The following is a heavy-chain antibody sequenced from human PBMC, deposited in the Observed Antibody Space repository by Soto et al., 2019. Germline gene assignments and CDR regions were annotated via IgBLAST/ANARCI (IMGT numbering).Heavy chain of an antibody. CDR1: GYSISSGYY. CDR3: AKVRGYASGWRYFDY. J-gene: IGHJ4*02. D-gene: IGHD5-18*01. V-gene: IGHV4-38-2*01. Sequence: SETLSLTCAVSGYSISSGYYWGWIRQAPGKGLLWIGYIFHSGSTSYNPSLRSRVTISVDTSKNQFSLKVNSVTAADTAVYYCAKVRGYASGWRYFDYWGQGTQVTVSS. CDR2: IFHSGST.